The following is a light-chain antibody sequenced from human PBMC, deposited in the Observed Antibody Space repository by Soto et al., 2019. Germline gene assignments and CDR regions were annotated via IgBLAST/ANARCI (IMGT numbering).Light chain of an antibody. J-gene: IGLJ1*01. CDR2: GST. Sequence: VLTQPPSVSGAPGQRVTISCTGSGTSIGAGYDVHWYQQLPGTAPKLLIYGSTNRPSGVPDRFSGSKSGTSASLAITGLHIEDEADYYCQSYDKSLSASVFGTGTKVTVL. CDR3: QSYDKSLSASV. V-gene: IGLV1-40*01. CDR1: GTSIGAGYD.